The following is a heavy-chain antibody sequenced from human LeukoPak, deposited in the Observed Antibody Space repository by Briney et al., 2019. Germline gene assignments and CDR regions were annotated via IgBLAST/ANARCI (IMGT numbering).Heavy chain of an antibody. J-gene: IGHJ6*02. CDR3: ARAPVTMVRGVVVYYYYGMDV. Sequence: GASVKLSCKASGYTFTSYGISWVRQAPGQGLEWMGSISANNGNTNYAHNLQGGVTMTTDTSTSTAYMELRSLRSDDTAVYYCARAPVTMVRGVVVYYYYGMDVWGQGTTVTVSS. D-gene: IGHD3-10*01. CDR1: GYTFTSYG. V-gene: IGHV1-18*01. CDR2: ISANNGNT.